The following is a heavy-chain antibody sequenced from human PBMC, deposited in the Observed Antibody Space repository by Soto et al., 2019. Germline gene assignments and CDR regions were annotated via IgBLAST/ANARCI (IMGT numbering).Heavy chain of an antibody. J-gene: IGHJ4*02. V-gene: IGHV4-39*07. CDR2: FYNNENP. Sequence: PSETLSLTCSVSGGSINSRSYSWGWIRQPPGKGLEWIGTFYNNENPNYNPSLKSRVTISVDTSKNQFSLKLSSVTAADTAVYYCARGHSQYFYGSGSPNLDYWGQGTLVTVSS. CDR3: ARGHSQYFYGSGSPNLDY. CDR1: GGSINSRSYS. D-gene: IGHD3-10*01.